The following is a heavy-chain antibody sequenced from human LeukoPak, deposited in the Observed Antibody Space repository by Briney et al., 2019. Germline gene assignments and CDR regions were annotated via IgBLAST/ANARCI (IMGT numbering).Heavy chain of an antibody. CDR2: IYYSGST. V-gene: IGHV4-39*07. D-gene: IGHD1-7*01. CDR3: AELGSFYYYMDV. CDR1: GGSISSSSYY. J-gene: IGHJ6*03. Sequence: PSETLSLTCTVSGGSISSSSYYWGWIRQPPGKGLEWIGSIYYSGSTYYNPSLKSRVTISVDTSKNQFSLKLSSVTAADTAVYYCAELGSFYYYMDVWGKGTTVTVSS.